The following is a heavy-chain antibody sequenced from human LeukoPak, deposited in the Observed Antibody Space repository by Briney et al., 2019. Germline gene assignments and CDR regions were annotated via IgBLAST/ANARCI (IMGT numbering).Heavy chain of an antibody. V-gene: IGHV3-48*01. J-gene: IGHJ3*02. CDR3: ARSPGGSGTRAFDI. CDR1: GFSFSWYS. D-gene: IGHD3-10*01. Sequence: PGGSLRLSCAGSGFSFSWYSRNWVGQAPGRGREGVSHISGTGSTIFYADSVKGRFTISKDNAKNSLYLQMNSLRAEDTAVYYCARSPGGSGTRAFDIWGQGTMVTVSS. CDR2: ISGTGSTI.